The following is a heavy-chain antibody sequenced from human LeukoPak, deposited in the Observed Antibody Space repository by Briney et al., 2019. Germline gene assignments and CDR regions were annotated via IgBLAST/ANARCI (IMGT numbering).Heavy chain of an antibody. CDR1: GFTFSNYA. V-gene: IGHV3-64*01. D-gene: IGHD6-6*01. J-gene: IGHJ4*02. CDR3: ARYSDSSYTD. CDR2: ISTDGGGT. Sequence: PGGSLRLSCAVSGFTFSNYAMHWVRQAPGKGLEYVSAISTDGGGTYYANSVKGRFTISRDNSKNTLYLQMDSLRGDDMAVYYCARYSDSSYTDWGQGTLVTVSS.